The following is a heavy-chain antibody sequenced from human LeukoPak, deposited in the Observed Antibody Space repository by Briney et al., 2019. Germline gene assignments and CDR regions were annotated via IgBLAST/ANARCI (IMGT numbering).Heavy chain of an antibody. Sequence: GSLILSCAVSGFPLRNYAMYWVRQAPGKGLEWVSAFSGRDDSTYYADSVKGRFTMSRDTSKSTLYLQMNSLRAEDTAVYYCAKWGDYDILTGYYDPDYWGQGTLVTVSS. CDR2: FSGRDDST. J-gene: IGHJ4*02. CDR3: AKWGDYDILTGYYDPDY. V-gene: IGHV3-23*01. D-gene: IGHD3-9*01. CDR1: GFPLRNYA.